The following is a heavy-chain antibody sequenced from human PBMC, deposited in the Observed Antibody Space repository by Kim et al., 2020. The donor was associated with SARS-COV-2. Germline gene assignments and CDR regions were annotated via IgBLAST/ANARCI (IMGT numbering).Heavy chain of an antibody. Sequence: SETLSLTCAVSGGSISNSNWWSWVRQPPGKGLGWLGEIYHSRSTNYNPSRKSRVTIFLDKSKNQFTLKLISVTAADTAVYYCARTPDYYYGMDVWGQETTVTVSS. CDR3: ARTPDYYYGMDV. CDR1: GGSISNSNW. J-gene: IGHJ6*02. V-gene: IGHV4-4*02. CDR2: IYHSRST.